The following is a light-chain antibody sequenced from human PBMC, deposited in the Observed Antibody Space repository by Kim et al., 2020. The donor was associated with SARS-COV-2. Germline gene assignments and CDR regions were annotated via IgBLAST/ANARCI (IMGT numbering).Light chain of an antibody. V-gene: IGLV3-21*04. CDR1: YIGSKG. J-gene: IGLJ3*02. Sequence: SYEQTQPPSVSVAPGKSARITCGGSYIGSKGVHWYQQKPGQAPVLVISYDNDRPSGIPERFSGSNSGNTATLTISRVEAGDEADYYCQVWDTGTNHRVFGGGTQLTVL. CDR2: YDN. CDR3: QVWDTGTNHRV.